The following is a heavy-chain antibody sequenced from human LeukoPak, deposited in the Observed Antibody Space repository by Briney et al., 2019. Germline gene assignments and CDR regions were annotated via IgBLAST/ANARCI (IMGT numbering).Heavy chain of an antibody. V-gene: IGHV4-39*07. D-gene: IGHD3-22*01. CDR2: IYYSGST. CDR1: GGSISSSSYY. CDR3: ARGGAYYYDSSGTVWGAFDI. Sequence: PSETLSLTCTVSGGSISSSSYYWGWIRQPPGKGLEWIGSIYYSGSTYYNPSLKSRVTISVDTSKNQFSLKLSSVTAADTAVYYCARGGAYYYDSSGTVWGAFDIWGQGTMVTVSS. J-gene: IGHJ3*02.